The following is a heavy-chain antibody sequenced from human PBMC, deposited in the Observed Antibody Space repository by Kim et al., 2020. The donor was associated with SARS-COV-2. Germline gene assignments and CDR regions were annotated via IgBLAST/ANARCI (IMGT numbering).Heavy chain of an antibody. CDR2: SGNMASSHAT. CDR3: CRGYSGGPIYAFDI. V-gene: IGHV3-72*01. D-gene: IGHD6-19*01. CDR1: RFSLSDHY. Sequence: GGSLRLSCVTSRFSLSDHYIDWVRQGPGKGLEWVGRSGNMASSHATEYAASVRDRFIISRDDSRNSLYLQMNSLKTEDTAVYFCCRGYSGGPIYAFDIWGQGTGVTVSS. J-gene: IGHJ3*02.